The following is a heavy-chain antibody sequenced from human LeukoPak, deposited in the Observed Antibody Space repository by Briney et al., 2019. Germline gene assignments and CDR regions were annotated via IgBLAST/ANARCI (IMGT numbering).Heavy chain of an antibody. Sequence: RTGGSLRLSCAASGFTFSSYGMHWVRQAPGKGLEWVAVIWYDGSNKYYADSVKGRFTISRDNSKNTLYLQMNSLRAEDTAVYYCATNKRAYSSSWYYFDYWGQGTLVTVSS. D-gene: IGHD6-13*01. CDR2: IWYDGSNK. CDR3: ATNKRAYSSSWYYFDY. CDR1: GFTFSSYG. V-gene: IGHV3-33*01. J-gene: IGHJ4*02.